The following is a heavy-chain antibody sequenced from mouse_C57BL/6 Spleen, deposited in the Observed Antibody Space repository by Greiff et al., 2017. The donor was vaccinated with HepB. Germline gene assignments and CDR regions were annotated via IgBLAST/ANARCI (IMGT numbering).Heavy chain of an antibody. CDR2: IDPEDGEN. Sequence: VQLQQSGAEVVKPGASVKLSCTASGFNIKDYYMHWVKQRTEQGLEWIGRIDPEDGENKYAPKFQGKDTITADTSSNTAYLQLSSVTSEDTAVYYCARWDYYGSGYYAMDVWGQGTSVTVSS. CDR1: GFNIKDYY. CDR3: ARWDYYGSGYYAMDV. V-gene: IGHV14-2*01. D-gene: IGHD1-1*01. J-gene: IGHJ4*01.